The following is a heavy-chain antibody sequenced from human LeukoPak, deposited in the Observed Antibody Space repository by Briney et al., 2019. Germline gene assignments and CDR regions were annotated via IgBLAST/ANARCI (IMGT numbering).Heavy chain of an antibody. CDR3: AGGLDYYDSSGFGSGIDY. Sequence: SETLSLTCAVYGGSFSGYYWSWIRQPPGKGLEWIGEINHSGSTNYNPSLKSRVPISVDTSKNQFSLKLSSVTAADTAVYYCAGGLDYYDSSGFGSGIDYWGQGTLVTVSS. J-gene: IGHJ4*02. D-gene: IGHD3-22*01. CDR1: GGSFSGYY. V-gene: IGHV4-34*01. CDR2: INHSGST.